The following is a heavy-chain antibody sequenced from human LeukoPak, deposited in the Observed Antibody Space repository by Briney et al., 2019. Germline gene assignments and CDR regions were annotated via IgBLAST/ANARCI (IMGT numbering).Heavy chain of an antibody. D-gene: IGHD4-17*01. CDR3: AGRADYGVDY. J-gene: IGHJ4*02. CDR1: GGSFSGYY. CDR2: INHSGST. V-gene: IGHV4-34*01. Sequence: PSETLSLTCAVYGGSFSGYYWSWIRQPPGKGLEWIGEINHSGSTNYNPSLKSRVTISVDTSKNQFSLKLSSVTAADTAVYYCAGRADYGVDYWGQGTLVTVSS.